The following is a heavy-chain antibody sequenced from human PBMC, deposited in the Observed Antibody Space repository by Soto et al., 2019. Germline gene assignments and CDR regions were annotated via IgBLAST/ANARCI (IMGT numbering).Heavy chain of an antibody. Sequence: PGGSLRLSCAASGFTSSNYWMHWVRQAPGKGLVWVSRIKSDGSSTSYADSVKGRFTISRDNSNNTLYLRMNSLKAEDTAVYYCARGHEASGYLGWLGPWGQGTLVTVSS. CDR3: ARGHEASGYLGWLGP. J-gene: IGHJ5*02. V-gene: IGHV3-74*01. CDR2: IKSDGSST. D-gene: IGHD3-22*01. CDR1: GFTSSNYW.